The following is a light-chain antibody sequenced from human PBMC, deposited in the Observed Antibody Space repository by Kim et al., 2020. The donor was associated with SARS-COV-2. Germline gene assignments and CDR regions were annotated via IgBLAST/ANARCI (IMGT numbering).Light chain of an antibody. V-gene: IGLV4-69*01. J-gene: IGLJ2*01. CDR1: SEYKAYA. Sequence: SVKLTCTLSSEYKAYANAWHQQLPEKGPRDLMNVDSDGSHTRGDGIPDRFSGSSSGAERYLTISSLQPEDEADYYCLTWGPGIRVFGGGTQLTVL. CDR3: LTWGPGIRV. CDR2: VDSDGSH.